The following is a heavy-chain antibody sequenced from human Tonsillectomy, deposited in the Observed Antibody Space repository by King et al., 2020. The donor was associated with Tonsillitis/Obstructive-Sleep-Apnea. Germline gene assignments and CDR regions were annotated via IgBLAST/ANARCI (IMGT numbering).Heavy chain of an antibody. D-gene: IGHD5-24*01. CDR3: AKGINFYYYYMDV. V-gene: IGHV3-23*04. CDR2: ISGRGGTI. J-gene: IGHJ6*03. CDR1: GFTFSNYA. Sequence: EVQLVESGGDLVQPGGSLRLSCAASGFTFSNYAMNWARQAPGKGLEWVSLISGRGGTIYYADSVKGRFTISRDNSKNTLYLQMNSLRAEDTAVYFCAKGINFYYYYMDVWGKGTTVTVSS.